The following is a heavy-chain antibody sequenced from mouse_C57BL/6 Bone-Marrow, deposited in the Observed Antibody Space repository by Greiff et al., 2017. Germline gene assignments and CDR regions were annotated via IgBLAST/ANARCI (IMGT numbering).Heavy chain of an antibody. J-gene: IGHJ2*01. CDR1: GSPFASIW. V-gene: IGHV1-72*01. CDR3: ARFVGWFLFDY. CDR2: IDPNSGGT. Sequence: QVQLQQPGAELVKLGASVKLSCQASGSPFASIWMHWLKQRPGRGLGWSGRIDPNSGGTTYNEKFKSKATLTVDKPSSTAYMQLSSLTSEDSAVFYCARFVGWFLFDYWGQGTTLTVSS. D-gene: IGHD2-3*01.